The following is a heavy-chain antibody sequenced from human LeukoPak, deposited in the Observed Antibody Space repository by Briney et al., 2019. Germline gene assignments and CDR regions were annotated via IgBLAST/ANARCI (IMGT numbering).Heavy chain of an antibody. CDR1: GLTFSNFK. J-gene: IGHJ4*02. D-gene: IGHD3-3*01. CDR2: ISDSGRST. CDR3: ASWAGNTQSDSWSGPFDY. V-gene: IGHV3-48*03. Sequence: PGGSLRLPCAVSGLTFSNFKMNWVRQAPGKGLEWVSYISDSGRSTFYADSVKGRFTISRDNAKNSLYLQMSSLRVEDTAVYYCASWAGNTQSDSWSGPFDYWGQGTLVTVSS.